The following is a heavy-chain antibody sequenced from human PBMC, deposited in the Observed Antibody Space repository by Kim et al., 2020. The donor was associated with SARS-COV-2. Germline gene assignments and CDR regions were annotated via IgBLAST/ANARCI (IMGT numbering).Heavy chain of an antibody. Sequence: GGSLRLSCAASGFTFSSYSMNWVRQAPGKGLEWVSSISSSSSYIYYADSVKGRFTISRDNAKNSLYLQMNSLRAEDTAVYYCARGLGGSVGGTTPFDIWGQGTMVTVSS. J-gene: IGHJ3*02. V-gene: IGHV3-21*01. CDR1: GFTFSSYS. CDR2: ISSSSSYI. CDR3: ARGLGGSVGGTTPFDI. D-gene: IGHD3-10*01.